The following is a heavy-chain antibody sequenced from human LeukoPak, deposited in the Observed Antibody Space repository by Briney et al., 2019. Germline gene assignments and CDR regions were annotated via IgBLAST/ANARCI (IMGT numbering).Heavy chain of an antibody. CDR1: XFTFSSYA. CDR3: ARDPYFDY. J-gene: IGHJ4*02. CDR2: ISGSGGNT. Sequence: GPXXLXCXASXFTFSSYAMNWVRQAPGKGQEWVSAISGSGGNTYYADSVKGRFTISRDSSKNTLYLQMNCQRAEDTAVYYCARDPYFDYWGQGTLVTVSS. V-gene: IGHV3-23*01.